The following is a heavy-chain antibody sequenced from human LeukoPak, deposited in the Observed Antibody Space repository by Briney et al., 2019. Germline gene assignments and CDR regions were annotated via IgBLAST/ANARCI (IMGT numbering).Heavy chain of an antibody. D-gene: IGHD6-19*01. Sequence: GGSLRLSCAASGFTFSDYYMSWIRQAPGKGLEWVSYISSSSSYTNYADSVKGRFTISRDNAKNSLYLQMNSLRAEGTAVYYCARVSQQWLAKDYWGQGTLVTVSS. V-gene: IGHV3-11*06. J-gene: IGHJ4*02. CDR2: ISSSSSYT. CDR3: ARVSQQWLAKDY. CDR1: GFTFSDYY.